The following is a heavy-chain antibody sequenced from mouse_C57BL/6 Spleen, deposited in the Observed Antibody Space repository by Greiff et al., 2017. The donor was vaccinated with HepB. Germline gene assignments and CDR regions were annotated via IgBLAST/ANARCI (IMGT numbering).Heavy chain of an antibody. V-gene: IGHV1-15*01. CDR3: DPFCYDYPFDY. CDR1: GYTFTDYE. Sequence: VQGVESGAELVRPGASVTLSCKASGYTFTDYEMHWVKQTPVHGLEWIGAIDPDTGGTAYNQKFKGKAILTADKSSSTAYMKLRSLTSEDSAVYYCDPFCYDYPFDYWGQGTTLTVSS. CDR2: IDPDTGGT. J-gene: IGHJ2*01. D-gene: IGHD2-4*01.